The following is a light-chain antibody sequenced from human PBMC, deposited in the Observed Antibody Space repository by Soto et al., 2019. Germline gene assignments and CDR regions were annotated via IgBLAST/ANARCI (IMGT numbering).Light chain of an antibody. Sequence: AIRMTQSPSSLSASTGARVTITCRASQGISSYLAWYQQKPGKAPKLLIYAASTLQSGVPPRFSGSGSGTDFTLTISCLQSEDFATYYCQQYYSYPRDTFGQGTKLEIK. V-gene: IGKV1-8*01. J-gene: IGKJ2*01. CDR3: QQYYSYPRDT. CDR1: QGISSY. CDR2: AAS.